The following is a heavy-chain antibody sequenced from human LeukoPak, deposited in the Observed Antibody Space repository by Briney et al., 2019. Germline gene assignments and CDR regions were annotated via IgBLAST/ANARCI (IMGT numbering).Heavy chain of an antibody. J-gene: IGHJ4*02. CDR2: INHSGST. V-gene: IGHV4-34*01. CDR1: GGSFSGYY. D-gene: IGHD1-26*01. Sequence: PSETLSLTCAVYGGSFSGYYWSWIRQPPGKGLEWIGEINHSGSTYYNPSLKSRVTISVDTSKNQFSLKLSSVTAADTAVYYCARRICLGVGATPCYFDYWGQGTLVTVSS. CDR3: ARRICLGVGATPCYFDY.